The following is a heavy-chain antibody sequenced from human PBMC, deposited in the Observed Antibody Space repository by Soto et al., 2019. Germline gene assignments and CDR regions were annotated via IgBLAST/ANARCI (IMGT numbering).Heavy chain of an antibody. D-gene: IGHD3-22*01. CDR3: AKDLTMIVVVMPGGSPFDY. CDR1: GFTFSSYA. Sequence: PGGSLRLSCAASGFTFSSYAMSWVRQAPGKGLEWVSAISGSGGSTYYADSVKGRFTISRDNSKNTLYLQMNSLRAEDTAVYYCAKDLTMIVVVMPGGSPFDYWGQGTLVTVSS. CDR2: ISGSGGST. V-gene: IGHV3-23*01. J-gene: IGHJ4*02.